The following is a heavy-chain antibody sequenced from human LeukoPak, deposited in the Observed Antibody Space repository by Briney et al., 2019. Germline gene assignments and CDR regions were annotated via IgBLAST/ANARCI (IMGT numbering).Heavy chain of an antibody. CDR2: ISSSSSYI. J-gene: IGHJ1*01. D-gene: IGHD2-21*01. CDR3: ARDLPSTDSGFQR. CDR1: GFTFSSYS. V-gene: IGHV3-21*01. Sequence: PGGSLRLSCAASGFTFSSYSMNWVRQAPGKGLEWVSSISSSSSYIYYADSVKGRFTISRDNAKNSLYLQMNSLRAEDTAVYYCARDLPSTDSGFQRWGQGTLVTVS.